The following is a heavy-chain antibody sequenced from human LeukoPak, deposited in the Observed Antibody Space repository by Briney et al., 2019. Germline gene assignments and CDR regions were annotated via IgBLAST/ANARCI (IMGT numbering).Heavy chain of an antibody. J-gene: IGHJ4*02. Sequence: ASVNVSCTASGYTFTSYAMHWVRQAPGQRLEWMGWINAGNGNTKYSQKFQGRVTITRDTSASTAYMELSSLRSEDTAVYYCARGTTLVTNYFDYWGQGTLVTVSS. CDR2: INAGNGNT. CDR1: GYTFTSYA. D-gene: IGHD5-18*01. CDR3: ARGTTLVTNYFDY. V-gene: IGHV1-3*01.